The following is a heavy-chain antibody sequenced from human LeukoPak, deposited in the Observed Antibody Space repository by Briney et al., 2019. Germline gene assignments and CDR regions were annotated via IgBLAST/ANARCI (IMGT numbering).Heavy chain of an antibody. Sequence: GGSLRLSCAASGFSFSDYYMSWIRQAPGKGLEWVSYISSSGSHIYYADSVKGRFTISRDNAKESLYLQMNSLRAEDTAVYYCARDTPYRYCSSTSCSDAFDIWGQGTMVTVSS. D-gene: IGHD2-2*01. V-gene: IGHV3-11*01. CDR2: ISSSGSHI. CDR1: GFSFSDYY. CDR3: ARDTPYRYCSSTSCSDAFDI. J-gene: IGHJ3*02.